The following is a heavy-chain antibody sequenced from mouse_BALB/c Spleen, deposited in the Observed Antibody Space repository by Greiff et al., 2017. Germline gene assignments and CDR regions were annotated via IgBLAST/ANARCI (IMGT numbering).Heavy chain of an antibody. CDR2: INSNGGST. CDR3: ARESLITTVVGDWYFDV. Sequence: EVQLVESGGGLVQPGGSLKLSCAASGFTFSSYGMSWVRQTPDKRLELVATINSNGGSTYYPDSVKGRFTISRDNAKNTLYLQMSSLKSEDTAMYYCARESLITTVVGDWYFDVWGAGTTVTVSS. D-gene: IGHD1-1*01. CDR1: GFTFSSYG. J-gene: IGHJ1*01. V-gene: IGHV5-6-3*01.